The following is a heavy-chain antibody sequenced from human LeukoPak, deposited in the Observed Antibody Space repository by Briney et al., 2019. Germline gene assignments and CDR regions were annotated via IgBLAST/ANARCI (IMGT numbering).Heavy chain of an antibody. J-gene: IGHJ6*03. CDR1: GGSISSGDYY. CDR2: IYYSGST. V-gene: IGHV4-30-4*08. CDR3: ARGAFDCSSTSCYLYYYYMDV. D-gene: IGHD2-2*01. Sequence: SETLSLTCTVSGGSISSGDYYWSWIRQPPGKGLEWIGYIYYSGSTYYNPSLKSRVTISVDTSKNQFSLKLSSVTAADTAVYYCARGAFDCSSTSCYLYYYYMDVWGEGTTVTASS.